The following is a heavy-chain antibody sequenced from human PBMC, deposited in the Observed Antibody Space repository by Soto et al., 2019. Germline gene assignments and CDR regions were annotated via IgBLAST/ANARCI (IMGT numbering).Heavy chain of an antibody. D-gene: IGHD2-15*01. CDR1: GFTFSSYA. V-gene: IGHV3-23*01. CDR2: ISGSGGST. Sequence: GGSLRLSCAASGFTFSSYAMSWVRQAPGKGLEWVSAISGSGGSTYYADSVKGRFTISRDNSKNTLYLQMNSLRAEDTAVYYCAKDSIVVVVAAHPYYFVYWGQGTLVTVSS. J-gene: IGHJ4*02. CDR3: AKDSIVVVVAAHPYYFVY.